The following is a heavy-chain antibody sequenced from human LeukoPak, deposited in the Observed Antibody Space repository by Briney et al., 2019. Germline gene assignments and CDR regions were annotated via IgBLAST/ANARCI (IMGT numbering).Heavy chain of an antibody. J-gene: IGHJ1*01. CDR2: ISGSSGSI. V-gene: IGHV3-9*01. D-gene: IGHD6-19*01. CDR1: GFTFSSYA. CDR3: AKDMRSNGWPGNFQH. Sequence: GGSLRLSCAASGFTFSSYAVGWVRQAPGKGLEWVSGISGSSGSIDYADSVKGRFTISRDNAKNSLYLQMNSLRAEDTALYYCAKDMRSNGWPGNFQHWGQGTLVTVSS.